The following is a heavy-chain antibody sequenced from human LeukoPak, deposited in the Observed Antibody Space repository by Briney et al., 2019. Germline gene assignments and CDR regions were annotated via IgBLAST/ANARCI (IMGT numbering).Heavy chain of an antibody. D-gene: IGHD3-16*02. J-gene: IGHJ4*02. CDR2: IYHSGST. CDR3: ARGPNYVWGSYRYFDY. V-gene: IGHV4-4*02. CDR1: GSSISSSNW. Sequence: SETLSLTCAVSGSSISSSNWWSWVRQPPGKGLEWIGEIYHSGSTNYNPSLKSRVTISVDKSKNQFSLKLSSVTAADTAVYYCARGPNYVWGSYRYFDYWGQGAQVTVSS.